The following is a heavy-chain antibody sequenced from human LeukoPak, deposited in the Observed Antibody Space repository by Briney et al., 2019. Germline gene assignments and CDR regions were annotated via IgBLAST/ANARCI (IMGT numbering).Heavy chain of an antibody. D-gene: IGHD3-22*01. CDR3: ARQSAMWHYDSII. Sequence: GESLKISCKGSGYSFTSYWIGWVRQMPGKGLEWMGIIYLGDSDTRYSPSFQGQVTISADKSISTAYLQWSSLKASDTAMYYCARQSAMWHYDSIIWGQGTMVTVSS. CDR1: GYSFTSYW. CDR2: IYLGDSDT. V-gene: IGHV5-51*01. J-gene: IGHJ3*02.